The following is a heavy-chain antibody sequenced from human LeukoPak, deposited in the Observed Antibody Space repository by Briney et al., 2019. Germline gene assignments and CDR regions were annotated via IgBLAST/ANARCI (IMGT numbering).Heavy chain of an antibody. CDR2: IIPIFGTA. Sequence: ASVKVSCKASGGTFSSYAISWVRQAPGQGLEWMGGIIPIFGTANYAQKFQGRVTMTEDTSTDTAYMELSSLRSEDTAVYYCANARDYYGMDVWGQGTTVTVSS. CDR1: GGTFSSYA. J-gene: IGHJ6*02. CDR3: ANARDYYGMDV. V-gene: IGHV1-69*06.